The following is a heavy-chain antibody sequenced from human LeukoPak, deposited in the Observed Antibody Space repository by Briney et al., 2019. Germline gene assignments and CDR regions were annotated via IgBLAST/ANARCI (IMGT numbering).Heavy chain of an antibody. Sequence: ASVKVSCKASGYTFTGYYMHWVRQAPGQGLEWMGWINPNSGGTNYAQKFQGRVTMTRDTSISTAYMELSRLRSDDTAVYYCARAETETYYDFWSGPGGLSQSWFDPWGQGTLVTVSS. CDR2: INPNSGGT. V-gene: IGHV1-2*02. CDR3: ARAETETYYDFWSGPGGLSQSWFDP. D-gene: IGHD3-3*01. CDR1: GYTFTGYY. J-gene: IGHJ5*02.